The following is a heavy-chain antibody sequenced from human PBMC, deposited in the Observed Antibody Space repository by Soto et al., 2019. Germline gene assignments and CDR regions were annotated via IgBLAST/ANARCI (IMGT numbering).Heavy chain of an antibody. D-gene: IGHD3-22*01. CDR1: RFSPTTSGVG. V-gene: IGHV2-5*02. J-gene: IGHJ4*02. CDR2: IFWDDGK. CDR3: ASSSGYRIFDC. Sequence: QITLKESGPTLVKPTQTLTLTCTFSRFSPTTSGVGVGWVRQPPGKALEWLALIFWDDGKPYSPSLKSSLTNTKDTYKNQGVLTMTNMESVDTVTYYCASSSGYRIFDCWGQGTLVTVSS.